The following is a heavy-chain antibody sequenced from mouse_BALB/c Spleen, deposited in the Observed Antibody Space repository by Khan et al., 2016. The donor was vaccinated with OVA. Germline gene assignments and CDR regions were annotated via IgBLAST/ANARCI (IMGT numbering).Heavy chain of an antibody. CDR1: GYSFTGYF. Sequence: EVQLQQSGPELVRPGASVKISCTASGYSFTGYFMNWVMQSHGKSLEWIGRINPHIGETFYNQRFKEKATLTVDESSSTAHMELRSLTSEYAAVYYCTRIYRSDFDYWGQGTTLTVSS. CDR3: TRIYRSDFDY. J-gene: IGHJ2*01. CDR2: INPHIGET. V-gene: IGHV1-20*01. D-gene: IGHD1-1*01.